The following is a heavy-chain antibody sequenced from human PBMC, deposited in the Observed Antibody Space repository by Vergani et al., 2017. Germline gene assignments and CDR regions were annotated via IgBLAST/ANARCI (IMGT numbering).Heavy chain of an antibody. CDR1: GGSITYGAFY. CDR2: IYYSENK. Sequence: QLQLQESGPGLVKPSETLSLTCTVSGGSITYGAFYWGWIRQSPGKGLEWIGSIYYSENKFYNPSLESRVTLSIDTTKNQFSLKLKSVTAADTAVYYCARCFRDEGMIYGRTVENGFDPWGQGTLVTVSS. V-gene: IGHV4-39*01. CDR3: ARCFRDEGMIYGRTVENGFDP. J-gene: IGHJ5*02. D-gene: IGHD3-22*01.